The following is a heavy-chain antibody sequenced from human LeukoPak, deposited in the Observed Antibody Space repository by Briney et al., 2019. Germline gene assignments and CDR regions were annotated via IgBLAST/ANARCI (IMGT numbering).Heavy chain of an antibody. CDR2: MNPNSGNT. CDR1: GYTFTSYD. V-gene: IGHV1-8*01. J-gene: IGHJ5*02. CDR3: ARGPAMVRGVIITYWFDP. D-gene: IGHD3-10*01. Sequence: ASVKVSCKASGYTFTSYDINWVRQATGQGLEWMGWMNPNSGNTGYAQKFQGRVTMTRNTSISTAYMELSSLRSEDTAVYYCARGPAMVRGVIITYWFDPWGQGTLVTVSS.